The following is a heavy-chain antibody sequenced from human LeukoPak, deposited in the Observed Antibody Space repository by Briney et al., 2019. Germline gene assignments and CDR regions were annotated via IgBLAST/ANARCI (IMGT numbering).Heavy chain of an antibody. V-gene: IGHV1-2*02. D-gene: IGHD2-2*01. CDR1: GYTFTGYY. J-gene: IGHJ4*02. CDR3: ARDWPIVVVPAAMNSDFDY. Sequence: ASVKVSCKASGYTFTGYYMHWVRQAPGQGLEWMGWINPNSGGTNYAQKFQGRVTMTRDTSISTAYMELSRLRSDDTAVYYCARDWPIVVVPAAMNSDFDYWGQGTLVTVSS. CDR2: INPNSGGT.